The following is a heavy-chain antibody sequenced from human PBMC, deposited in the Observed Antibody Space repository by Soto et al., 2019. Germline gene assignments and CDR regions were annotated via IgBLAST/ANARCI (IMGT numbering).Heavy chain of an antibody. Sequence: QVQLVQSGAEVKKPGASVKVSCKASGYTFTSYGISWVRQAPGQGLEWMGWISAYNGNTNYAQTLQGRVTMTTDTSTSTAYMELRSLRSDDTAVYYCARDQPIQGAAINYGMDVWGQGNTVTVSS. CDR3: ARDQPIQGAAINYGMDV. J-gene: IGHJ6*02. V-gene: IGHV1-18*01. CDR2: ISAYNGNT. CDR1: GYTFTSYG. D-gene: IGHD6-25*01.